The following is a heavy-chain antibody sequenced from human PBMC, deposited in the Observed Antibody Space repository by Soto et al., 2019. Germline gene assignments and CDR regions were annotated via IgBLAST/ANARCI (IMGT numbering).Heavy chain of an antibody. CDR1: GFSFRNQW. CDR3: ARGGAAGRGDAIDM. CDR2: INGDGTRT. J-gene: IGHJ3*02. Sequence: EVQLEESGGGSVQLGGSLRVSCVASGFSFRNQWMHWVRQVAGKGLVWVSRINGDGTRTSYADFVKGRFTVSRDNARNLLFLQLNSLTVDDSGVYHCARGGAAGRGDAIDMWGPGTTVAVTS. D-gene: IGHD3-10*01. V-gene: IGHV3-74*01.